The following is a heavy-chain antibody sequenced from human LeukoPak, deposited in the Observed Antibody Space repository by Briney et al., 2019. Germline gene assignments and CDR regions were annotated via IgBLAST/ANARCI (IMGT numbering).Heavy chain of an antibody. D-gene: IGHD3-22*01. V-gene: IGHV4-39*07. J-gene: IGHJ3*02. CDR2: IYYSGST. CDR1: GGSISSSIYY. CDR3: ARLYDSSGADDAFDI. Sequence: KPSETLSLTCTVSGGSISSSIYYWAWIRQPPGKGLEWIGYIYYSGSTYYNPSLKSRVTISVDTSKSQFSLKLSSATAADTAVYYCARLYDSSGADDAFDIWGQGTMVTVSS.